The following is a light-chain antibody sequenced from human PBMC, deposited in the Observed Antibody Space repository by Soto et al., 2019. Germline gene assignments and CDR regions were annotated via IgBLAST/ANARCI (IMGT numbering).Light chain of an antibody. CDR2: EVV. CDR1: KSDIGVYDF. J-gene: IGLJ1*01. CDR3: QSYDRSLSGSF. V-gene: IGLV2-8*01. Sequence: QSVLTQPPSASGSPGQSVTISCTGTKSDIGVYDFVSWYQHHPGKAPRLIIYEVVQRPSGVPDRFSGSKSGNTASLTVSGLQAADEADYYCQSYDRSLSGSFFGTGTKVTVL.